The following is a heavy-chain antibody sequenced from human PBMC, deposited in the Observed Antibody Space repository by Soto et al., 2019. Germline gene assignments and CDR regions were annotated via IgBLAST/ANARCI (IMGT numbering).Heavy chain of an antibody. CDR2: IYYSGST. CDR1: GGSISSGDYY. J-gene: IGHJ4*02. CDR3: ASNSYAYTFYDY. D-gene: IGHD5-18*01. Sequence: SETLSLTCTVSGGSISSGDYYWSWIRQPPGKGLEWIGYIYYSGSTYYNPSLKSRVTISVDTSKNQFSLKLSSVTAADTAVYYCASNSYAYTFYDYWGQGTRVTVSS. V-gene: IGHV4-30-4*01.